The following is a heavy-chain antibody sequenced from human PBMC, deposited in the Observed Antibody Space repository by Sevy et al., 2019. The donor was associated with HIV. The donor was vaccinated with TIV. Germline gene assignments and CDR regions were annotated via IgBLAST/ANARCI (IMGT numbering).Heavy chain of an antibody. J-gene: IGHJ4*02. CDR3: TRAVGSVFRPSGY. V-gene: IGHV3-49*04. CDR2: IRSKAYGGTT. Sequence: GGSLRLSCTASGFTFGDYAMSWVRQAPGKGLEWVGFIRSKAYGGTTEYAASVKGRFTISRDDSKSIAYLQMNSLKTEDTAVYYCTRAVGSVFRPSGYWGQRTLVTVSS. D-gene: IGHD1-26*01. CDR1: GFTFGDYA.